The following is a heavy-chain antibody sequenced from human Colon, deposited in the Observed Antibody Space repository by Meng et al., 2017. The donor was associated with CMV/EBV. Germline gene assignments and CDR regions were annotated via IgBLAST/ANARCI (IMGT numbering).Heavy chain of an antibody. CDR3: GSATDYKVDY. D-gene: IGHD4/OR15-4a*01. CDR2: IHHSETT. J-gene: IGHJ4*02. Sequence: LPCAVSGDSVSSNTWWTWVRQPPGKGPEWIGEIHHSETTAHNPSLRSRISFSVDKSRNQVSLHLTTVTAADTAVYYCGSATDYKVDYWGQGTLVTVSS. V-gene: IGHV4-4*02. CDR1: GDSVSSNTW.